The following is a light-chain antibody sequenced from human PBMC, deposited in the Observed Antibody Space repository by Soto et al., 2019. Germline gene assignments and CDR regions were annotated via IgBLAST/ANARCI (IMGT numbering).Light chain of an antibody. CDR3: QKTYNTPQT. CDR2: GAS. CDR1: QNINNY. V-gene: IGKV1-39*01. J-gene: IGKJ4*01. Sequence: DIQMTQSLSSLSASIGDSVPLTCRASQNINNYLHWYQLKPGKAPKLLIYGASGLQSGVPSRFSGSGSGTHFTLTISSLQPEDFATYFCQKTYNTPQTFGGGTKVDIK.